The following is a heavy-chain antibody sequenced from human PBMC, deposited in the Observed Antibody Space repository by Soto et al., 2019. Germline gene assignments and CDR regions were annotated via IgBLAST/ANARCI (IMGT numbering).Heavy chain of an antibody. CDR2: ISARGGSS. V-gene: IGHV3-23*01. J-gene: IGHJ4*02. CDR3: AKGAIEYSASVDN. D-gene: IGHD5-12*01. CDR1: GFSFSSYA. Sequence: DVQLLESGGGLVQPGGSLRLSCAASGFSFSSYAMVWVLQAPGKGLEWVAVISARGGSSYFSDSVKGRFTLSRDNSKNVLALELHSLRAEDTAIYCCAKGAIEYSASVDNWGQGTLVVVSS.